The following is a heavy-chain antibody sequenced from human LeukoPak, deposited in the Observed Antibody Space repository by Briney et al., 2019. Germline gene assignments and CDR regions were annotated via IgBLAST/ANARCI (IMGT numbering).Heavy chain of an antibody. CDR2: ISSSSSTI. Sequence: GGSLRLSCAASGFTFSGSAMHWVRQAPGKGLEWVSYISSSSSTIYYADSVKGRFTISRDNAKNSLYLQMNSLRAEDTAVYYCARVSKDFDYWGQGTLVTVSS. CDR3: ARVSKDFDY. V-gene: IGHV3-48*01. J-gene: IGHJ4*02. CDR1: GFTFSGSA.